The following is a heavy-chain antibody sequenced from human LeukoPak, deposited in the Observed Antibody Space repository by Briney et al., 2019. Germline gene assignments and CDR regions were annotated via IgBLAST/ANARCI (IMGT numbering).Heavy chain of an antibody. Sequence: ASVKVSCKASGGTFSSYAISWVRQAPGQGLEWMGWINPNSGGTNYAQKFQGRVTMTRDASISTAYMELSRLRSDDTAVYYCARDRLPSSVVVVAAYDELDYWGQGTLVTVSS. J-gene: IGHJ4*02. CDR2: INPNSGGT. D-gene: IGHD2-15*01. CDR3: ARDRLPSSVVVVAAYDELDY. CDR1: GGTFSSYA. V-gene: IGHV1-2*02.